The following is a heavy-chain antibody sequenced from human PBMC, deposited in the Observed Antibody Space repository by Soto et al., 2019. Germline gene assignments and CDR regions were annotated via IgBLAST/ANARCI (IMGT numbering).Heavy chain of an antibody. D-gene: IGHD2-2*01. Sequence: QVQLVQSGAEVKKPGASVKVSCKASGYTFTSYGISWVRQAPGQGLEWMGWISAYNGNTNYAQKLQGRVTMITDTSTSTAYMALWGLRSDDTAVYYCALVGPAATWPTYNCLDPWGQGTLVTVSS. CDR3: ALVGPAATWPTYNCLDP. J-gene: IGHJ5*02. CDR2: ISAYNGNT. V-gene: IGHV1-18*01. CDR1: GYTFTSYG.